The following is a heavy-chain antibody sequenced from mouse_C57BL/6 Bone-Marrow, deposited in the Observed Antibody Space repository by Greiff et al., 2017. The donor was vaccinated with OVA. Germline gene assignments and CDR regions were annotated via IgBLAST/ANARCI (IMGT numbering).Heavy chain of an antibody. CDR1: GYTFTTYP. D-gene: IGHD2-4*01. V-gene: IGHV1-47*01. CDR2: FHPYNDDT. CDR3: ARPGDYDGDWFAY. Sequence: VTLQESGAELVKPGASVKMSCKASGYTFTTYPIEWMKQNHGKSLEWIGNFHPYNDDTKYNEKFKGKATLTVEKSSSTVYLELSRLTSDDSAVYYCARPGDYDGDWFAYWGQGTLVTVSA. J-gene: IGHJ3*01.